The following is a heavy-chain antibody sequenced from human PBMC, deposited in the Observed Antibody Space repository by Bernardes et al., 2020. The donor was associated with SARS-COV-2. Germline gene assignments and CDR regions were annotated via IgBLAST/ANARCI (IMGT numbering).Heavy chain of an antibody. J-gene: IGHJ6*02. V-gene: IGHV1-18*01. Sequence: ASVKVSCKTSGYTFTSYGISWVRQAPGQGLEWMGWINTDNDNANYAQKVQGRVTMTTDSSTSTAYMEVRSLRSDDTAVYYCARFRIVGATSYYGMEVWGPGTTVTVSS. D-gene: IGHD1-26*01. CDR3: ARFRIVGATSYYGMEV. CDR1: GYTFTSYG. CDR2: INTDNDNA.